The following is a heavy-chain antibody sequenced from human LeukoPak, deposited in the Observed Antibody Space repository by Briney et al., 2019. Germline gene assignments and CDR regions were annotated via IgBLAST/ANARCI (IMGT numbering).Heavy chain of an antibody. J-gene: IGHJ4*02. D-gene: IGHD5-18*01. CDR3: ARALWIQLPNFDY. V-gene: IGHV1-69*04. CDR1: GGTFSSYA. CDR2: IIPILGIA. Sequence: ASVKVSCKASGGTFSSYAISWVRQAPGQGLEWMGRIIPILGIANYAQKFQGRVTITADKSTSTAYMELSSLRSEDTAVYYCARALWIQLPNFDYWGQGTLVTVSS.